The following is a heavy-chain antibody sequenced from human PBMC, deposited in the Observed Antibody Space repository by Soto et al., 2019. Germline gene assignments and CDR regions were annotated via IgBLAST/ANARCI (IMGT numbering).Heavy chain of an antibody. CDR2: ITSDGKSK. CDR1: GFNFSNHW. CDR3: ARESGDWPLNWFDP. D-gene: IGHD2-21*02. V-gene: IGHV3-74*01. Sequence: GGSLRLSCAASGFNFSNHWMHWVRQRPAEGLVWVSRITSDGKSKAYAESVKGRFAISRDNAKNTLYLQMNGLTAEDTAVYYCARESGDWPLNWFDPWGQGNLVTVSS. J-gene: IGHJ5*02.